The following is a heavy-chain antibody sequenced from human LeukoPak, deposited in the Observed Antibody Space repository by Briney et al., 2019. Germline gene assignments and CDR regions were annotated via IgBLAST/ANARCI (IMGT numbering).Heavy chain of an antibody. V-gene: IGHV4-4*07. Sequence: SETLSLTCTVSGGSISSYYWSWIRQPAGKGLEWIGRIYTSGSTNYNPSLKSRVTMSVDTSKNQFSLKLSSVTAADAAVYYCARGSRGSSGYYFGGHYYYYMDVWGKGTTVTVSS. D-gene: IGHD3-22*01. CDR1: GGSISSYY. J-gene: IGHJ6*03. CDR2: IYTSGST. CDR3: ARGSRGSSGYYFGGHYYYYMDV.